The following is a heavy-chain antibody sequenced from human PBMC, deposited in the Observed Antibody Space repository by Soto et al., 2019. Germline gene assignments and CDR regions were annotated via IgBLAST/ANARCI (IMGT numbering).Heavy chain of an antibody. CDR1: GGTFSSYS. CDR2: IIPIFGTA. CDR3: ARDGGRHSGGIDY. V-gene: IGHV1-69*01. D-gene: IGHD1-26*01. Sequence: QVQLVQSGAEVKKPGSSVKVSCKASGGTFSSYSINWVRQAPGQGLEWMGEIIPIFGTANYAQKFQGRVTITEDEATSKAYMEPSSLSSEDTAVYYCARDGGRHSGGIDYWGQGTLVNVSS. J-gene: IGHJ4*02.